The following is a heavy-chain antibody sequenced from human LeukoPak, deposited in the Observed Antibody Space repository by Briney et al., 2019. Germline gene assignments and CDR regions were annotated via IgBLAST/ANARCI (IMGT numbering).Heavy chain of an antibody. D-gene: IGHD2-2*01. V-gene: IGHV1-69*02. CDR1: GGTFSSYT. J-gene: IGHJ3*02. CDR3: ARGYCSSTSCYLGYAFDI. CDR2: IIPILGIA. Sequence: SVEVSCKASGGTFSSYTISWVRQAPGQGLEWMGRIIPILGIASYAQKFQGRVTITADKSTSTAYMELSSLRSEDTAVYYCARGYCSSTSCYLGYAFDIWGQGTMVTVSS.